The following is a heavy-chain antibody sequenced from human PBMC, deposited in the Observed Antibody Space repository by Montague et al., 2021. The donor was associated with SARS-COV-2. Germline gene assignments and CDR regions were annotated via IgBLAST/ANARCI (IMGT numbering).Heavy chain of an antibody. J-gene: IGHJ4*02. V-gene: IGHV4-34*01. CDR2: IKHTGFT. CDR3: ARGKDDITVVLVVTSSSSYFDS. CDR1: GGSFSGYF. D-gene: IGHD3-10*01. Sequence: SETRSLTCAVYGGSFSGYFCTWVRQSPGKGLEWIGEIKHTGFTNYNPSLKSRVSLSMDTSKNQFSLRLTSMTAADTAVYYCARGKDDITVVLVVTSSSSYFDSWSRGTPVTVSS.